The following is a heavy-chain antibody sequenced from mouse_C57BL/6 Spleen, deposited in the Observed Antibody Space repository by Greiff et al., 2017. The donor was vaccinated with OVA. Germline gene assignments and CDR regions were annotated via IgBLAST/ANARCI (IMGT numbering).Heavy chain of an antibody. Sequence: VQLVESGPGLVQPSQSLSITCTASGFSLTSYGVHWVRQSPGKGLEWLGVIWRGGSTDYNAAFMSRLSITKDNSKRQVFFKMNSLQADDTAIYYCANGYGNPLWFAYWGQGTLVTVSA. D-gene: IGHD2-1*01. V-gene: IGHV2-5*01. J-gene: IGHJ3*01. CDR3: ANGYGNPLWFAY. CDR2: IWRGGST. CDR1: GFSLTSYG.